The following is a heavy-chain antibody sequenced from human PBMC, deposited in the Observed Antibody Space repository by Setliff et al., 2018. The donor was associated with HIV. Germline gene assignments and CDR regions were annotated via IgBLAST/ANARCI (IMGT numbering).Heavy chain of an antibody. Sequence: LRLSCAASGFTFRIYTINWVRQAPGKGLEWVSSISSSGNYINYADSVKGRFTISRDNAKNSLDLQMNSLRAEDTAVYFCARSESSGYSLPYTRFDAWGQGALVTVSS. D-gene: IGHD3-22*01. CDR2: ISSSGNYI. J-gene: IGHJ5*02. CDR3: ARSESSGYSLPYTRFDA. V-gene: IGHV3-21*01. CDR1: GFTFRIYT.